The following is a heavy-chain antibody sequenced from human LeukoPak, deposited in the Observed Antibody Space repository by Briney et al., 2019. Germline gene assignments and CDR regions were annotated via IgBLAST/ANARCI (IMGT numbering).Heavy chain of an antibody. CDR3: ASEGTYSNGPDY. Sequence: GGSLRLSCAASGFTFSSHWMHWVRQAPGKGLVWVSRINSDGTSTTYADSVKGRFTISRDNAKNTLYLQMNSLRVEDTAVFRCASEGTYSNGPDYWGQGSLVTVSS. CDR1: GFTFSSHW. J-gene: IGHJ4*02. V-gene: IGHV3-74*01. D-gene: IGHD3-22*01. CDR2: INSDGTST.